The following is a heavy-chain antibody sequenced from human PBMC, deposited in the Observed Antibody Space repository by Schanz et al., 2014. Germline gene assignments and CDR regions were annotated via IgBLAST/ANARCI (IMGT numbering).Heavy chain of an antibody. CDR3: AKGMGYCSGGTCYDYYYYGLDV. Sequence: QVQLVQSGAEVKKPGASVKVSCKASGYTFTSYGISWVRQAPGQGLEWMGWISVYTGNTKYGQKVQGRVTMTADTSTNTAYMELRSLRSDDTAVFYCAKGMGYCSGGTCYDYYYYGLDVWGQGTTVTVSS. CDR2: ISVYTGNT. CDR1: GYTFTSYG. V-gene: IGHV1-18*01. D-gene: IGHD2-15*01. J-gene: IGHJ6*02.